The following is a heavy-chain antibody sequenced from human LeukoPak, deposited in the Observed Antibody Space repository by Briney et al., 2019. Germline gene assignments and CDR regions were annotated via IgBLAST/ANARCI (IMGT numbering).Heavy chain of an antibody. Sequence: SETLSLTCTVSGGSISSSSYYWGWIRQPPGKGLEWIGSIYYSGSTYYNPSLRSRVTISVDTSKNQFSLKLSSVTAADTAVYYCAGREDTDTAISPFDYWGQGTLVTVSS. D-gene: IGHD5-18*01. J-gene: IGHJ4*02. CDR2: IYYSGST. CDR3: AGREDTDTAISPFDY. CDR1: GGSISSSSYY. V-gene: IGHV4-39*01.